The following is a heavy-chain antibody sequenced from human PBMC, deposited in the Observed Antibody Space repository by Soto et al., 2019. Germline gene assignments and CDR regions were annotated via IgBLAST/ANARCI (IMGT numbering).Heavy chain of an antibody. D-gene: IGHD6-19*01. V-gene: IGHV3-48*04. CDR3: ARDRYSSGRIDGY. CDR2: ISSSANTI. J-gene: IGHJ4*02. Sequence: GGSLRLSCAASGFTYSTYTMHWVRQAPGKGLEWVSYISSSANTIYYADSVRGRFTISRDNAKNSLYLQMNSLRAEDTAVYYCARDRYSSGRIDGYWGQGTLVTVSS. CDR1: GFTYSTYT.